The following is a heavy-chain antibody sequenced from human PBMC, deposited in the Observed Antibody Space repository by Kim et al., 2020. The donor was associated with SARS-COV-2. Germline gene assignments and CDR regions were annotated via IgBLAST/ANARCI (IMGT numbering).Heavy chain of an antibody. CDR3: ARTSGILDVAFDI. CDR2: IYSGGTT. J-gene: IGHJ3*02. Sequence: GGSLRLSCAASGFTVTTNYMSWVRQAPGKGLEWVSVIYSGGTTYYADAVKGRFTITTDDSKNTLYLQMNSLRVVDKAVYYCARTSGILDVAFDIWGDGT. CDR1: GFTVTTNY. V-gene: IGHV3-53*01.